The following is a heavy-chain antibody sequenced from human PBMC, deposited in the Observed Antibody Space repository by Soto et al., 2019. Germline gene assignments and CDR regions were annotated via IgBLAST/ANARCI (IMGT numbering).Heavy chain of an antibody. Sequence: EVQLLESGGGLVQPGGSLRLSCAASGFTFSSYAMSWVRQAPGKGLEWVSVISGSGGSRYYADSVKGRFTISRDNSKNTLYLQMNSLRAEDTAVYYRSRRSSGWYFDYWGQGTLVTVSS. D-gene: IGHD6-19*01. CDR3: SRRSSGWYFDY. J-gene: IGHJ4*02. CDR2: ISGSGGSR. V-gene: IGHV3-23*01. CDR1: GFTFSSYA.